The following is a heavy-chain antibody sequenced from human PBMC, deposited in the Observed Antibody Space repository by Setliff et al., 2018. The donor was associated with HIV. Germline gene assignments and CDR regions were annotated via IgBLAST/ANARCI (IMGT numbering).Heavy chain of an antibody. V-gene: IGHV1-18*01. CDR3: ARDGLRGIAARHYYYYYMDV. CDR2: ISPYNGNT. Sequence: ASVKVSCKASGYTFSNYGISWVRQAPGQGLEWMGWISPYNGNTNYVQKLQGRVTITTDTSTSTAYMELRSLRSDDTAVYYCARDGLRGIAARHYYYYYMDVWGKGTTVTVSS. D-gene: IGHD6-6*01. J-gene: IGHJ6*03. CDR1: GYTFSNYG.